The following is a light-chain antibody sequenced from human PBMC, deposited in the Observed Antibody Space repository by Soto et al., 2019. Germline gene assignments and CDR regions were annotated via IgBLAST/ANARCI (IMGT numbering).Light chain of an antibody. CDR3: SSYTTTIRV. Sequence: QSALTQPASVSGSPGQSITISCTGTSSDVGGYNYVSWYQQLPGKAPKLMIYDVSNRPSGVSIRFSGSKSGNTASLTISGLQAEDEADYYCSSYTTTIRVFGGGTKLTVL. CDR2: DVS. J-gene: IGLJ3*02. CDR1: SSDVGGYNY. V-gene: IGLV2-14*01.